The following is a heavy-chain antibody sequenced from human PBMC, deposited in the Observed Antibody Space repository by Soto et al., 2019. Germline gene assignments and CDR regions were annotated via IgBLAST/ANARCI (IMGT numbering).Heavy chain of an antibody. CDR3: ARGDYSSSWYYPTLCDY. CDR1: GYTFTSYG. V-gene: IGHV1-18*01. Sequence: GASVKVSCKASGYTFTSYGISLVRQAPGQGLEWMGWISAYNGNTNYAQKLQDRVTMTTDTSTSTAYMELRSLRSDDTAVYYCARGDYSSSWYYPTLCDYWGQGTLVTVSS. D-gene: IGHD6-13*01. J-gene: IGHJ4*02. CDR2: ISAYNGNT.